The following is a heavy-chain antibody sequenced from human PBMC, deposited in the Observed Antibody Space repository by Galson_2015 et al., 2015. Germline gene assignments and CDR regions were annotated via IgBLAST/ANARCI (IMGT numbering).Heavy chain of an antibody. CDR1: GFTFSDYY. Sequence: SLRLSCAASGFTFSDYYMSWIRQAPGKGLEWVSYISSSGSTIYYADSVKGRFTISRDNAKNSLYLQMNSLRAEDTAVYYCARVAQMATSPTFDYWGQGTLVTVSS. V-gene: IGHV3-11*01. CDR3: ARVAQMATSPTFDY. J-gene: IGHJ4*02. CDR2: ISSSGSTI. D-gene: IGHD5-24*01.